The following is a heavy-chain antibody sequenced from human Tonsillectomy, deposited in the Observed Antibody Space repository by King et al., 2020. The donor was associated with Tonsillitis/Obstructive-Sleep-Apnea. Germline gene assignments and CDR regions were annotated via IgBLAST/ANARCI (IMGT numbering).Heavy chain of an antibody. D-gene: IGHD3-16*01. CDR1: GFIFSSYS. V-gene: IGHV3-21*01. Sequence: VQLVESGGGLLKPGGCLRVSCAASGFIFSSYSMNWVRQAPGKGLEWVSSISSSSSDIYYADSVKGRFTISRDNAKNSLYLQMNSLRAEDTAVYYCAREGFGDLGESFDYWGQGTLVTVSS. CDR3: AREGFGDLGESFDY. J-gene: IGHJ4*02. CDR2: ISSSSSDI.